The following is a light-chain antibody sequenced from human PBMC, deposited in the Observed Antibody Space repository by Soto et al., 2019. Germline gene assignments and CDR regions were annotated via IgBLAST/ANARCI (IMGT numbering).Light chain of an antibody. CDR3: SSYRSTNTPYV. CDR2: EVS. Sequence: QSVLTQPASVSGSPGQSITISCTGTGSDIGDYKYVSWYQQRPGKAPKLMVYEVSNRPSGVSNRFSGSKSGNTASLTISGLQADDEADYYCSSYRSTNTPYVFGTGTK. V-gene: IGLV2-14*01. J-gene: IGLJ1*01. CDR1: GSDIGDYKY.